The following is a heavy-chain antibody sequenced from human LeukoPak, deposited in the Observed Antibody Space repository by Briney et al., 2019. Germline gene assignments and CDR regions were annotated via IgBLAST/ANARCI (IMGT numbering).Heavy chain of an antibody. CDR2: INPNSGGT. CDR1: GYTFTSYY. D-gene: IGHD5-24*01. CDR3: ARGVEMATISGS. V-gene: IGHV1-2*02. Sequence: AASVKVSCKASGYTFTSYYMHWVRQAPGQGLEWMGWINPNSGGTNYAQKFQGRVTMTRDTSISTAYMELSRLRSDDTAVYYCARGVEMATISGSWGQGTLVTVSS. J-gene: IGHJ5*02.